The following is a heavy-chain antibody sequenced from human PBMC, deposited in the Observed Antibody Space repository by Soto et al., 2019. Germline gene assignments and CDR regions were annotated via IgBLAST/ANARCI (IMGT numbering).Heavy chain of an antibody. D-gene: IGHD1-1*01. CDR3: ARERTGTTSMDV. CDR1: GYTFSRSG. V-gene: IGHV1-8*01. CDR2: ISTYNGNT. J-gene: IGHJ6*02. Sequence: GASVKVSCKASGYTFSRSGISWVRQAPGQGLEWMGWISTYNGNTGYAQKFQGRVTMTRNTSISTAYMELSSLRSEDTAVYYCARERTGTTSMDVWGQGTTVTVSS.